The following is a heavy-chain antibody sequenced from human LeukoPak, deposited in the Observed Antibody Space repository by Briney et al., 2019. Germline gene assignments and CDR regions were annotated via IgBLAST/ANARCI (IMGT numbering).Heavy chain of an antibody. D-gene: IGHD5-18*01. Sequence: ASVKVSCKASGYTFTGYYMHWVRQAPGQGLEWMGWINPNSGGTNYAQKFQGRVAMTRDTSISTAYMELSRLRSDDTAVYYCARDQHTSGYSYGLGWFDPRGQGTLVTVSS. CDR2: INPNSGGT. CDR1: GYTFTGYY. V-gene: IGHV1-2*02. CDR3: ARDQHTSGYSYGLGWFDP. J-gene: IGHJ5*02.